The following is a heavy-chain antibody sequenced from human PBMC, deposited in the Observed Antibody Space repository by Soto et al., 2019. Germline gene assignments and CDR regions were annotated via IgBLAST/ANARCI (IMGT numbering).Heavy chain of an antibody. D-gene: IGHD1-20*01. CDR2: VSGSGSST. J-gene: IGHJ4*02. CDR1: GFTFSSYT. V-gene: IGHV3-23*01. CDR3: AKPPDYNWNDY. Sequence: EVQLLESGGGLVQPGGSLRLSCAASGFTFSSYTMSWVRQAPGKGLEWLSAVSGSGSSTYYADSVKGRFTISRDNSKDTLYLQMNNLGAEDTAVYYCAKPPDYNWNDYWCQGTLVTVSS.